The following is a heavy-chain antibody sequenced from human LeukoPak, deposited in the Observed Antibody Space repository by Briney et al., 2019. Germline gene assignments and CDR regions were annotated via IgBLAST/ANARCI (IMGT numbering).Heavy chain of an antibody. CDR2: ISSSSSYI. CDR1: GFTFSSYS. Sequence: GGSLRLACAASGFTFSSYSMNWVRQAPGKGLEWVSSISSSSSYIYYADSVKGRFTISRDNAKNSLYLQMNSLRAEDTAVYYCARDDRYSYGYYFDYWGQGTLVTVSS. V-gene: IGHV3-21*01. CDR3: ARDDRYSYGYYFDY. J-gene: IGHJ4*02. D-gene: IGHD5-18*01.